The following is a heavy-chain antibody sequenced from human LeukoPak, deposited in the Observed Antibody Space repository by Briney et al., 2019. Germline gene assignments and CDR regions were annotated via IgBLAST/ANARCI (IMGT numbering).Heavy chain of an antibody. CDR1: GFTFSRYW. J-gene: IGHJ1*01. Sequence: GGSLRLSCAASGFTFSRYWMHWVRQAPGKGLVWVSRINGDGSTTSYADSVKGGFTISRDNAKNTLYLQMNSLRAEDTAVYYCATGNYYDSRGYYTFGHWGQGTLVTVSS. CDR3: ATGNYYDSRGYYTFGH. V-gene: IGHV3-74*01. CDR2: INGDGSTT. D-gene: IGHD3-22*01.